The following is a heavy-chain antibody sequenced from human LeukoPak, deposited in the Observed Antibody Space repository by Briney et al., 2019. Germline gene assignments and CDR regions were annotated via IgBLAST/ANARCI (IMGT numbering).Heavy chain of an antibody. CDR2: ISSSSSYI. V-gene: IGHV3-21*01. CDR1: GFTFSSYS. Sequence: GGSLRLSCAASGFTFSSYSMNWVRQAPGKGLEWVSSISSSSSYIYYADSVKGRFTISRDNAKNSLYLQMNSLRAEDTAVYYCARDMRDYYDSSGYSPTGYWGQGTLVTVSS. J-gene: IGHJ4*02. D-gene: IGHD3-22*01. CDR3: ARDMRDYYDSSGYSPTGY.